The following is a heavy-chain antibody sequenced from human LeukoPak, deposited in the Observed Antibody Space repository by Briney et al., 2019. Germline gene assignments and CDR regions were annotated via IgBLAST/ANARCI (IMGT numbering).Heavy chain of an antibody. CDR1: GFTFSSYS. V-gene: IGHV3-21*01. D-gene: IGHD4-11*01. J-gene: IGHJ4*02. Sequence: GGSLRLSCAASGFTFSSYSMNRVRQAPGKGLEWVSSISSSSSYIYYADSVKGRFTISRDNAKNSLYLQMNSLRAEDTAVYYCAREGGYSNPFDYWGQGTLVTVSS. CDR2: ISSSSSYI. CDR3: AREGGYSNPFDY.